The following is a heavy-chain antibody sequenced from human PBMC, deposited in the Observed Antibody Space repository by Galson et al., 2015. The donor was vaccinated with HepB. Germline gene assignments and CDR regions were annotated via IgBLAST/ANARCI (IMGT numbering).Heavy chain of an antibody. CDR1: GFTFSTYW. D-gene: IGHD3-3*01. V-gene: IGHV3-7*03. Sequence: SLRLSCAASGFTFSTYWMSWVRQAPGKGLEWVAHIKQDGREKSYVDSVKGRITISRDNAKNSLYLQMNSLRAEDTAVYYCARGKLAAYDFWSGYHNFHYYMDVWGKGTTVTVSS. CDR2: IKQDGREK. J-gene: IGHJ6*03. CDR3: ARGKLAAYDFWSGYHNFHYYMDV.